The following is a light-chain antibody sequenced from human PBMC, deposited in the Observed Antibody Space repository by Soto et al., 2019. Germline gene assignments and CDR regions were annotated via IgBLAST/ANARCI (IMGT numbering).Light chain of an antibody. J-gene: IGLJ3*02. V-gene: IGLV2-11*01. CDR3: CSYAGRYTWV. CDR2: DVS. CDR1: SSDVGDYNY. Sequence: QAVVTQPRSVSGSPGQSVTISCTGTSSDVGDYNYVSWYQQLPGKAPKLMIYDVSERPSGVPDRFSGSKSANTASLTISGLQAEDEADYYCCSYAGRYTWVFGGGTKVTVL.